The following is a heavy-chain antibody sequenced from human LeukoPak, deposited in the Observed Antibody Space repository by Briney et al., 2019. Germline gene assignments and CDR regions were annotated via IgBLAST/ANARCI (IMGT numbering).Heavy chain of an antibody. CDR3: PTLNDILTGYRYFDY. J-gene: IGHJ4*02. V-gene: IGHV4-59*01. Sequence: PSETLSLTCTVSGGSISSYYGSWIRQPPGKGLEWMGYIYYCGRTNYNPPLKSQVTTSVDPPKTQSSLKLSSVPAAETAVYYCPTLNDILTGYRYFDYWGQGTLVTVSS. D-gene: IGHD3-9*01. CDR2: IYYCGRT. CDR1: GGSISSYY.